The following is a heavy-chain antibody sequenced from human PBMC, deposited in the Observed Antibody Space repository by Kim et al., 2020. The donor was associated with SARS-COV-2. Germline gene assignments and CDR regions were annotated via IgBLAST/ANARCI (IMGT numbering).Heavy chain of an antibody. J-gene: IGHJ4*02. V-gene: IGHV6-1*01. Sequence: WFNEYAASVKSRITINPDTSKNQFSLQLNSVTPEDTAMYYCARGGVSFDYWGQGTLVTVSS. CDR3: ARGGVSFDY. CDR2: WFN. D-gene: IGHD3-16*01.